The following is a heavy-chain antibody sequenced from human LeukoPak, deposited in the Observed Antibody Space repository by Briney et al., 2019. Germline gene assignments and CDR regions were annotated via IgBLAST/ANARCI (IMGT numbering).Heavy chain of an antibody. CDR2: ISSSSSYI. CDR3: ARAYYYGSGSMDNWFDP. CDR1: GFTFSSYS. Sequence: GGALRLSCAASGFTFSSYSMNWVRQAPGKGLEGVSSISSSSSYIYYADSVKGRFTISRDNAKNSLYLQMNSLRAEDTAVYYCARAYYYGSGSMDNWFDPWGQGTLVTVSS. J-gene: IGHJ5*02. V-gene: IGHV3-21*01. D-gene: IGHD3-10*01.